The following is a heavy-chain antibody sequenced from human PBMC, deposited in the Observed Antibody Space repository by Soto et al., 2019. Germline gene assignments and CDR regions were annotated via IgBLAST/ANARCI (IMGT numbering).Heavy chain of an antibody. D-gene: IGHD6-6*01. CDR2: ISSSSSTI. V-gene: IGHV3-48*01. J-gene: IGHJ6*03. CDR3: ARDKFPPPGSSSDYYYYYMDV. CDR1: GFTFSSYS. Sequence: EVQLVESGGGLVQPGGSLRLSCAASGFTFSSYSMNWVRQAPGKGLEWVSYISSSSSTIYYADSVKGRFTISRDNAKNSLYLQMNSLRAEETAVYYCARDKFPPPGSSSDYYYYYMDVWGKGTTVTVSS.